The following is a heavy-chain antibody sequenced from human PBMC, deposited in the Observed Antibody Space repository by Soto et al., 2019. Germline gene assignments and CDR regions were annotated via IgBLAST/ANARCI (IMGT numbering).Heavy chain of an antibody. CDR1: GYTFTTSW. CDR3: TRQHGSGSYYPFGF. V-gene: IGHV5-51*01. Sequence: GESLKISCKASGYTFTTSWIAWVRQMPGQGLEWMGIIYPGDSDIRYSSSFQGHVSISADKSTSTAYLQWTILEASDSGIYYCTRQHGSGSYYPFGFWGQGTRVTVPQ. J-gene: IGHJ4*02. CDR2: IYPGDSDI. D-gene: IGHD3-10*01.